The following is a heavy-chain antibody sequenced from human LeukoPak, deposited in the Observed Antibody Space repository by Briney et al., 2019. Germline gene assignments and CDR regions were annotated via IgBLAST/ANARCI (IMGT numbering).Heavy chain of an antibody. D-gene: IGHD6-19*01. CDR1: GFTFTSYA. J-gene: IGHJ4*02. V-gene: IGHV3-23*01. CDR2: ISGSGGST. Sequence: GGSLRLSCAASGFTFTSYAMSWVRQAPGKGLEWVSAISGSGGSTYYADSVKGRFTISRDNSKNTLYLQMNSLRADDTAVYYCAKDQGREDSGWYLGYFDYWGQGTLVTVSS. CDR3: AKDQGREDSGWYLGYFDY.